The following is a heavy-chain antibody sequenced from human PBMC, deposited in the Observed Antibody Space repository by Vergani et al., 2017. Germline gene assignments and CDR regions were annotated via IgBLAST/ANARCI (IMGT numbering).Heavy chain of an antibody. D-gene: IGHD3-3*01. V-gene: IGHV5-10-1*03. CDR1: GYSFTSYW. J-gene: IGHJ4*02. CDR3: ASFLYLGVDPVC. Sequence: EVQLVPSGAEVKKPGESLRISCKGSGYSFTSYWISWVRQMPGKGLEWMGRIDPSDSYTNYSPSFQGHVTISAVKSISTAYLQWSSLKASDTAMYYCASFLYLGVDPVCWGQGTLVTVSS. CDR2: IDPSDSYT.